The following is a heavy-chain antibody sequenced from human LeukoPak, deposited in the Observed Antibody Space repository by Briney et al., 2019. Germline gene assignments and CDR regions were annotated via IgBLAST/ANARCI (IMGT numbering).Heavy chain of an antibody. J-gene: IGHJ4*02. CDR3: ATSPAAKVDY. D-gene: IGHD2-2*01. CDR2: IDPNSGGT. Sequence: ASVKGSCKASGYTLTAYYIHWVRQAPGQGLEWMGWIDPNSGGTKYAQKFEGRVTMTRDTSINTAYMELSRLRSDDTAMYYCATSPAAKVDYWGQGNLVTVSS. CDR1: GYTLTAYY. V-gene: IGHV1-2*02.